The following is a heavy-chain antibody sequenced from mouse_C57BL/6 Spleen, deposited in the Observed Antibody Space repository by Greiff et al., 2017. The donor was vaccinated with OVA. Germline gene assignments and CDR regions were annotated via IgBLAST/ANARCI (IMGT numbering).Heavy chain of an antibody. CDR2: IDPNSGGT. D-gene: IGHD1-1*01. CDR1: GYTFTSYW. Sequence: QVQLQQPGAELVKPGASVKLSCKASGYTFTSYWMHWVKQRPGRGLEWIGRIDPNSGGTKYNEKFKSKATLTVDKPSSTGYMQLSSLTSEDSAVYNSERRDYYGSSQLYYAMDDWGQGTSVTVSS. J-gene: IGHJ4*01. V-gene: IGHV1-72*01. CDR3: ERRDYYGSSQLYYAMDD.